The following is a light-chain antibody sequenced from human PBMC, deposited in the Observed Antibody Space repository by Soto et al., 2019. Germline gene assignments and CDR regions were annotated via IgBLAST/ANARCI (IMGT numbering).Light chain of an antibody. CDR1: QSVSGN. CDR3: QQYNNWPPA. J-gene: IGKJ1*01. V-gene: IGKV3-15*01. CDR2: GAS. Sequence: EIVMTQSPATLSVSPGERATLSCRASQSVSGNLAWYQQKPGQAPSLLIYGASTRATGIPARFSGSGSGTEFTRTISSLQSEDLAVYYCQQYNNWPPAFGQGTKVEIK.